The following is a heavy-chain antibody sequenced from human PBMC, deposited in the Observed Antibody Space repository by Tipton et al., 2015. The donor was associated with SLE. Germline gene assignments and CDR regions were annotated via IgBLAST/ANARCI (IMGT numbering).Heavy chain of an antibody. CDR2: IYYSGNT. Sequence: TLSLTCAVSGGSITSSYWSWIRQPPGKGLEWIGYIYYSGNTNYNPSLMSRVFISVDTSKKQFSLRLTSVTAADTAVYYCAREDPGRCLFDYWGQGTLVTVPS. J-gene: IGHJ4*02. V-gene: IGHV4-59*01. CDR3: AREDPGRCLFDY. CDR1: GGSITSSY. D-gene: IGHD2-15*01.